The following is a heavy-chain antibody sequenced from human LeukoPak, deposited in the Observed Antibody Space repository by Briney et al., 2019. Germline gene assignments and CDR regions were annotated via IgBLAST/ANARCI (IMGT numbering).Heavy chain of an antibody. CDR3: AKTRAVAGLIDY. Sequence: GGSLRLSCAASGFTFSSYGMHWVRQAPGKGLEWVAFIRYDGGNKYYADSVKGRFTISRDNSKNTLYLQMNSLRAEDTAVYYCAKTRAVAGLIDYWGQGTPVTVSS. D-gene: IGHD6-19*01. J-gene: IGHJ4*02. CDR2: IRYDGGNK. V-gene: IGHV3-30*02. CDR1: GFTFSSYG.